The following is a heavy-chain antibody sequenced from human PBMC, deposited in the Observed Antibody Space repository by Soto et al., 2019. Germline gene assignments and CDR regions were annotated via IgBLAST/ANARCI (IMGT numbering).Heavy chain of an antibody. Sequence: QVQLVQSGAEVKKPGSSVKVSCKASGGTFSSYAISWVRQAPGQGLEWMGGIIPIFGTADYAQKFQGRVTITAHESTSAAYMELSSLRSEDTAVYYCARDGGVYDYSPFDYWGQGPLVTVSS. CDR3: ARDGGVYDYSPFDY. D-gene: IGHD4-4*01. CDR1: GGTFSSYA. CDR2: IIPIFGTA. V-gene: IGHV1-69*12. J-gene: IGHJ4*02.